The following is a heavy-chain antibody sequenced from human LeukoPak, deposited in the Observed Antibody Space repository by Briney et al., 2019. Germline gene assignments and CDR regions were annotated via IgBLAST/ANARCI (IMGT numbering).Heavy chain of an antibody. CDR2: INHSGST. D-gene: IGHD6-19*01. J-gene: IGHJ6*03. CDR3: ARGGSGWAYYYYMDV. Sequence: PSETLSLTCAVYGGSFSGYYWSWIRQPPGKGLEWIGEINHSGSTNYNPSLKSRVTISVDTSKNQFSLKLSSVTAADTALYYCARGGSGWAYYYYMDVWGKGTTVTVSS. V-gene: IGHV4-34*01. CDR1: GGSFSGYY.